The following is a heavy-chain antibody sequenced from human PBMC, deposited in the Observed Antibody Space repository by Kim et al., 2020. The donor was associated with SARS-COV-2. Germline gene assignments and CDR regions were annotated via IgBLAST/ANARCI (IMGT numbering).Heavy chain of an antibody. D-gene: IGHD3-3*01. CDR2: ISYDGSNK. J-gene: IGHJ6*01. CDR3: ARDHYDASRGYYYYGMDV. V-gene: IGHV3-30*04. Sequence: GGSLRLSCGASGFTFSSYAMHWVRQAPGKGLEWVAVISYDGSNKYYADSVKGRFTISRDNSKNTLYLQMNSLRAEDTAVYYCARDHYDASRGYYYYGMDV. CDR1: GFTFSSYA.